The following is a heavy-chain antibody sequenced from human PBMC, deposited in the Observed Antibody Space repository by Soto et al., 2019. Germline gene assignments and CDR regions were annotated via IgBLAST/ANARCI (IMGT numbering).Heavy chain of an antibody. CDR1: GYTFTSYA. Sequence: APVKVSCKASGYTFTSYAMHWVRQAPGQRLEWMGWINAGNGNTKYSQKFQGRVTITRDTSASTVYMELTSLTSEDTAIYYCVRGPYSSGSLYYLDYWGQGTLVTVSS. D-gene: IGHD2-8*02. J-gene: IGHJ4*02. V-gene: IGHV1-3*01. CDR2: INAGNGNT. CDR3: VRGPYSSGSLYYLDY.